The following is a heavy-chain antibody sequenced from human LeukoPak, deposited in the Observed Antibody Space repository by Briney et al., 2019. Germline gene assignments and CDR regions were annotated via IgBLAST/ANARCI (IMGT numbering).Heavy chain of an antibody. CDR1: GGSFSGYY. J-gene: IGHJ6*03. V-gene: IGHV4-34*01. Sequence: SETLSLTCAVYGGSFSGYYWSWIRRPPGKGLEWIGEINHSGSTNYNPSLKSRVTISVDTSKNQFSLKLSSVTAADTAVYYCARRVRGGGVRGYYYYMDVWGKGTTVTISS. CDR2: INHSGST. CDR3: ARRVRGGGVRGYYYYMDV. D-gene: IGHD3-10*01.